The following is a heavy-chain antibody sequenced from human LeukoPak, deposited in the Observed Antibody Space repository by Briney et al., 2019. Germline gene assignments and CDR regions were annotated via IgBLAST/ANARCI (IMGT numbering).Heavy chain of an antibody. CDR2: IYTGDST. J-gene: IGHJ4*02. CDR3: ARDGDYKVY. D-gene: IGHD4-17*01. CDR1: GFTARSNY. Sequence: GGSLTLSCAASGFTARSNYMSWVRQAPGKGLEWVSIIYTGDSTYYADSVKGRFTVSRDNSKNTLYLQMNSLRAEDTAVYYCARDGDYKVYWGQGTLVTVSS. V-gene: IGHV3-53*01.